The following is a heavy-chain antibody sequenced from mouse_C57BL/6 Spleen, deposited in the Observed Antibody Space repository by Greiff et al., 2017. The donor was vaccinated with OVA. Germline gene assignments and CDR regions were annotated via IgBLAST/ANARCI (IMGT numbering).Heavy chain of an antibody. CDR3: TSGDGYYPYAMDY. V-gene: IGHV1-5*01. CDR2: IYPGNSDT. CDR1: GYTFTSCW. D-gene: IGHD2-3*01. Sequence: EVQLQQSGTVLARPGASVKMSCKTSGYTFTSCWMHWVKQRPGQGLEWIGAIYPGNSDTSYNQKFKGKAKLTAVTSASTAYMELSSLTNEDSAVYYCTSGDGYYPYAMDYWGQGTSVTVSS. J-gene: IGHJ4*01.